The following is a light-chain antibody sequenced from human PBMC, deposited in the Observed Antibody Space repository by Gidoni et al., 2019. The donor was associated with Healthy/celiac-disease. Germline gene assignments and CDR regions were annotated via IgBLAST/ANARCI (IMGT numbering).Light chain of an antibody. CDR1: QGISNS. Sequence: DIQMTQSPSSLSASVGDRVTITCRASQGISNSLAWYQQKPGKAPKLLLYAASRLESGVPSRFSGSGSGTDYTLTISSLQPEDCATYYCQQYYSTPPWTFXXXTKVEIK. CDR3: QQYYSTPPWT. J-gene: IGKJ1*01. CDR2: AAS. V-gene: IGKV1-NL1*01.